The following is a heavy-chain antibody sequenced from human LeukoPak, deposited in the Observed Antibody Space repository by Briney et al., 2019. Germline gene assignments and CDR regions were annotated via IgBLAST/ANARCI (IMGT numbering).Heavy chain of an antibody. Sequence: ASVKVSCKVSGYTLTELSMHWVRQAPGKGLEWMGGSDPEDGETIYAQKFQGRVTMTEDTSTDTAYMELSSLRSEDTAVYYCATVDTAMVTWFDPWGQGTLVTVSS. CDR3: ATVDTAMVTWFDP. CDR2: SDPEDGET. V-gene: IGHV1-24*01. D-gene: IGHD5-18*01. CDR1: GYTLTELS. J-gene: IGHJ5*02.